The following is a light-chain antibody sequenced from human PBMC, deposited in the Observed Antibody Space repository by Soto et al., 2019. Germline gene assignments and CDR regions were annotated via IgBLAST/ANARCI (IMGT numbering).Light chain of an antibody. CDR2: RAT. Sequence: VLKQSPGTLSLHPGERARLSCRASQSVSSSYLAWYQQEPGQALRLHIFRATRRAPCNPDSSSGSASGTNFPLPIRRLEPEDFAVYYCQQYGQLPRTFGQAT. CDR1: QSVSSSY. J-gene: IGKJ1*01. V-gene: IGKV3-20*01. CDR3: QQYGQLPRT.